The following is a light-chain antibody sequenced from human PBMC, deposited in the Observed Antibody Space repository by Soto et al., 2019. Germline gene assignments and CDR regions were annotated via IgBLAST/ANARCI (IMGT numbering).Light chain of an antibody. V-gene: IGKV3-15*01. J-gene: IGKJ5*01. CDR3: QQAYSFTIT. CDR2: DTS. Sequence: ERVMTPSPATLSLSPGERATLSCRASQSVSIKLAWYQQKLGQAPRLLIYDTSTRATGIKARFSGSGSGTDFTLSINSLKPEEFATDYGQQAYSFTITGGQGTRLEI. CDR1: QSVSIK.